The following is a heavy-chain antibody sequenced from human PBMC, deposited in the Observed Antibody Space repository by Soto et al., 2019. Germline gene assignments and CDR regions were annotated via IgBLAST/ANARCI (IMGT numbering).Heavy chain of an antibody. CDR2: IIPILGIA. J-gene: IGHJ6*02. Sequence: QVQLVQSGAEVKKPGSSVKVSCKASGGTFSSYTISWVRQAPGQGLEWMGRIIPILGIANYAQKFQGRVTITADKSTSTAYMELSSLRSEDTAVYYCAVLLSGEDYYYYYGMDVWGQGTTVTVSS. CDR1: GGTFSSYT. V-gene: IGHV1-69*02. D-gene: IGHD2-2*01. CDR3: AVLLSGEDYYYYYGMDV.